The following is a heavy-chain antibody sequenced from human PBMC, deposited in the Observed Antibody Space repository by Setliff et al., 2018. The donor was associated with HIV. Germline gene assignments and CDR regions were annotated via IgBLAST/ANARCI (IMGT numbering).Heavy chain of an antibody. V-gene: IGHV1-69*13. D-gene: IGHD3-22*01. Sequence: ASVKVSCKASGGTFSSYAINWVRQAPGQGLEWMGGIIPIFGTANYAQKFQGRLTIPADESLTTAYMGLSSLTSEDTAVYYCARPTTEGDYYDSSGYLSGAFDIWGQGTMVTVSS. J-gene: IGHJ3*02. CDR1: GGTFSSYA. CDR2: IIPIFGTA. CDR3: ARPTTEGDYYDSSGYLSGAFDI.